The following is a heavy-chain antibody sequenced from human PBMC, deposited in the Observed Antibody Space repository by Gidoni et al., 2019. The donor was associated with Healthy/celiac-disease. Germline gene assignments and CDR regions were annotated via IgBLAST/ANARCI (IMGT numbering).Heavy chain of an antibody. CDR2: IYYSGST. Sequence: QLQLQESGPGLVKPSETLSLTCTVSGGSISSSSYYWGWIRQPPGKGLEWIGSIYYSGSTYYNPSRKSRVTISVDTSKNQFSLKLSSVTAADTAVYYCARREYWDGGYLSDYWGQGTLVTVSS. V-gene: IGHV4-39*01. CDR1: GGSISSSSYY. CDR3: ARREYWDGGYLSDY. J-gene: IGHJ4*02. D-gene: IGHD4-17*01.